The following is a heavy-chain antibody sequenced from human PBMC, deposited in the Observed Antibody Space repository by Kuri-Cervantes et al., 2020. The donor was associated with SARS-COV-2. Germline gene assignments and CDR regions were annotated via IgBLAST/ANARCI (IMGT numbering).Heavy chain of an antibody. Sequence: GESLKISCAASGFTFSNHWMHWVRQAPGKGLVWVSSINSDGSSTSYADSVKGRFTISRDNAKNTLYLQMNSLRAEDTAVYYCARDPGRGDAFDIWGQGTMVTVSS. CDR2: INSDGSST. J-gene: IGHJ3*02. CDR3: ARDPGRGDAFDI. V-gene: IGHV3-74*01. D-gene: IGHD3-10*01. CDR1: GFTFSNHW.